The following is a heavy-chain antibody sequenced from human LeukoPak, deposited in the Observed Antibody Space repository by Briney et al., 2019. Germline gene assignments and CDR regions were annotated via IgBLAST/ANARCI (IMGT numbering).Heavy chain of an antibody. CDR3: ARERSSIYYAFDY. Sequence: SETLSLTCAVYGGSFSGYYWSWIRQPPGKGLEWIGEINHSGSTNYNPSLKSRVTISVDTSKNQFSLKLSSVTAADTAVYYCARERSSIYYAFDYWGQGTLVTVSS. CDR1: GGSFSGYY. CDR2: INHSGST. J-gene: IGHJ4*02. V-gene: IGHV4-34*01. D-gene: IGHD1-26*01.